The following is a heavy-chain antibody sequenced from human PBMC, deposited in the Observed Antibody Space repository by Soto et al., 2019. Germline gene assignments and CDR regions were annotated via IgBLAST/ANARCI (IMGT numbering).Heavy chain of an antibody. V-gene: IGHV4-30-4*01. D-gene: IGHD1-1*01. CDR2: YHSGGST. CDR1: GVSLNTADTW. J-gene: IGHJ6*02. Sequence: QVQLQESGSGLVKPSQSLSLTCTVSGVSLNTADTWWSWIRQSPGKGQEFIGYYHSGGSTYYDASLRSRVITSADTSNSTFSLRLSSVSVADTAVYFCVRSRQMESGNDYGLDVWGQGTTVNVS. CDR3: VRSRQMESGNDYGLDV.